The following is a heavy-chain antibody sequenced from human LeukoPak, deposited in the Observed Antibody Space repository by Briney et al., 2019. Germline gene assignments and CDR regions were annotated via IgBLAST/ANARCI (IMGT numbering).Heavy chain of an antibody. Sequence: GGSLRLSCAASGFTFSSYWMHWVRQAPGKGLVWVSRINSDGSSTSYADSVKGRFTISRDNAKNTLYLQMNSLRAEDTAVYYCARAPSGSRIDYWGQGTLVTVSS. CDR3: ARAPSGSRIDY. CDR1: GFTFSSYW. CDR2: INSDGSST. D-gene: IGHD1-14*01. V-gene: IGHV3-74*01. J-gene: IGHJ4*02.